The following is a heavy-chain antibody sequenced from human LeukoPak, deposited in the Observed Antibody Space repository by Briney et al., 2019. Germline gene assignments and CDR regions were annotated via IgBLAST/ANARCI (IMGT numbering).Heavy chain of an antibody. CDR1: GFTLSSYA. Sequence: GSLRLSCAASGFTLSSYAMHWVRQAPGKGLEWVAVISNDESNKFYANSVKGRFTISRDTSTNTLHLQMNSLRAEDTAVYYCARARAQDFDYWGQGTLVTVSS. V-gene: IGHV3-30-3*01. D-gene: IGHD3-10*01. J-gene: IGHJ4*02. CDR3: ARARAQDFDY. CDR2: ISNDESNK.